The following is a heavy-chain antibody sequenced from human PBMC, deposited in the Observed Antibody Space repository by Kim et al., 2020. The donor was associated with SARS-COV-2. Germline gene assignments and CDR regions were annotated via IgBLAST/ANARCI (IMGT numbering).Heavy chain of an antibody. CDR2: IWYDGSNK. D-gene: IGHD2-15*01. V-gene: IGHV3-33*01. CDR1: GFTFSSYV. J-gene: IGHJ1*01. Sequence: GGSLRLSCAASGFTFSSYVMHWVHQAPGKGLEWVAVIWYDGSNKYYADSVKGRFTISRDNSKNTLYLQMNSLRAEDTAVYYCARGSRGIAEYFQHWGQGT. CDR3: ARGSRGIAEYFQH.